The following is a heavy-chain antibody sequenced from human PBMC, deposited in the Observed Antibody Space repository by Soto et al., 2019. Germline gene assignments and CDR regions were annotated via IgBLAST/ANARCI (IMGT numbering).Heavy chain of an antibody. CDR2: ISAYNGNT. J-gene: IGHJ6*02. CDR1: GYSFTTYG. Sequence: QVKLVQSGGEVKKPGASVKVSCKTSGYSFTTYGISWVRQAPGQGLEWMGWISAYNGNTNYAQKLQDRVTMTTDTSTSTAYMELRSLRSDDTAVYYCAREGPAPYYYYGMDIWGQGSTVTVSS. CDR3: AREGPAPYYYYGMDI. V-gene: IGHV1-18*01.